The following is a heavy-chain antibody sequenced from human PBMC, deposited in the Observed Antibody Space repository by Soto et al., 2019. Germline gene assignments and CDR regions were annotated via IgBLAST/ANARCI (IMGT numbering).Heavy chain of an antibody. CDR2: TYYRSKWYY. CDR1: GDSVSSNSAG. Sequence: SETLSLTCAITGDSVSSNSAGWSWVRQSPSRGLEWLGRTYYRSKWYYEYAVSVRGRITINPDTSKNQYSLQLNSVTPEDTAVYFCARGEQYSGRSFDYWGHGTRITVSS. D-gene: IGHD1-26*01. J-gene: IGHJ4*01. CDR3: ARGEQYSGRSFDY. V-gene: IGHV6-1*01.